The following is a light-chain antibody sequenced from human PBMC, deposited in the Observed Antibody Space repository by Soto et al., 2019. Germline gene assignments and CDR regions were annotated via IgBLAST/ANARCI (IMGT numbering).Light chain of an antibody. CDR3: QHYYSYPLS. CDR2: GAS. CDR1: QSVSSY. Sequence: EIVLTQSPATLSLSPGERATLSCRASQSVSSYLAWYQQKPGQAPRLLIYGASTRATGIPARFSGSGSGTEFTLTISNLQSEDFATYHCQHYYSYPLSFAGGTKVDIK. J-gene: IGKJ4*01. V-gene: IGKV3-15*01.